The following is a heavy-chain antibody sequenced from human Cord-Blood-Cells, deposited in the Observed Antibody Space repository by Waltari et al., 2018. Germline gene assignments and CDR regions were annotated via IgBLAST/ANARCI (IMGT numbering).Heavy chain of an antibody. Sequence: QVQLQQWGAGLLKPSETLSLTCAVYGGSFSGYYWSWSRQLPGKGLEWIGKISHSGSNNYNPALKNRVTRADDATKNHFSLKLSSGTAADTAVDYCAGVYSGSFLFDYWGRGTLVTVSS. CDR3: AGVYSGSFLFDY. CDR2: ISHSGSN. D-gene: IGHD1-26*01. CDR1: GGSFSGYY. J-gene: IGHJ4*01. V-gene: IGHV4-34*01.